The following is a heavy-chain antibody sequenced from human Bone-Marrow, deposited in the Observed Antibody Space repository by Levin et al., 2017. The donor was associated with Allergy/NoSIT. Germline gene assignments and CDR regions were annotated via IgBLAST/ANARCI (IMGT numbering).Heavy chain of an antibody. CDR3: AREGDSSAYYIDFDY. Sequence: PGGSLRLSCAASGFSFNDHSMNWVRQAPGKGLEWVGRTRNKANIYTTEYAASVKGRFTISRDDARSSLLLQMNSLQTEDTAVYYCAREGDSSAYYIDFDYWGQGTLVTVSS. J-gene: IGHJ4*02. CDR1: GFSFNDHS. D-gene: IGHD6-19*01. V-gene: IGHV3-72*01. CDR2: TRNKANIYTT.